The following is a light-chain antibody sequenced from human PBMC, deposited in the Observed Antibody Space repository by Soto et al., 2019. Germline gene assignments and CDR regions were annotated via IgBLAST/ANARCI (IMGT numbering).Light chain of an antibody. CDR3: SLYTSSTNYV. CDR2: EVS. J-gene: IGLJ1*01. V-gene: IGLV2-14*01. Sequence: QSGLAQPASVSGSPGQSVTISCTGTSXDIAPYNYVSWYQQHPGKAPKLIIYEVSYRPSGISNRFSGSKSGNTASLTISGLQAEDEADYYCSLYTSSTNYVFATGTKVTLL. CDR1: SXDIAPYNY.